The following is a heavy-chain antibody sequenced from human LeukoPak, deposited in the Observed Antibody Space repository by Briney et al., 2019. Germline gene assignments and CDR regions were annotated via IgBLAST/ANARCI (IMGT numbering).Heavy chain of an antibody. J-gene: IGHJ5*02. CDR1: GGSFSGYY. CDR2: INHSGST. D-gene: IGHD6-13*01. Sequence: SETLSLTCAVSGGSFSGYYWSWIRQPPGKGLEWIGEINHSGSTNYNPSLKSRVTISVDTSKNQFSLKLSSVTAAGTAVYYCARAPEIAAAGTGWFDPWGQGTLVTVSS. CDR3: ARAPEIAAAGTGWFDP. V-gene: IGHV4-34*01.